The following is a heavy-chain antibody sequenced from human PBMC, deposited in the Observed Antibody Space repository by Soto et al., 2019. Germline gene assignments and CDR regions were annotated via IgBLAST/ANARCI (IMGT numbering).Heavy chain of an antibody. CDR2: INAGNGNT. D-gene: IGHD6-13*01. Sequence: ASVNLSCKASGYTFTSYAMHWVRKAPGQRLEWIGWINAGNGNTKYSQKFQGRVTITRDTSASTAYMELSSLRSEDTAVYYFARGVASSWYNYYYYYMDVWGKGTTVTVSS. CDR1: GYTFTSYA. V-gene: IGHV1-3*01. J-gene: IGHJ6*03. CDR3: ARGVASSWYNYYYYYMDV.